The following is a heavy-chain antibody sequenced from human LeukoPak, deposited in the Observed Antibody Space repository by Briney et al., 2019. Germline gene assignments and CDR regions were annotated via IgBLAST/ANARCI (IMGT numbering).Heavy chain of an antibody. D-gene: IGHD1-26*01. CDR2: INSDGSST. CDR1: GFTFSSYW. J-gene: IGHJ4*02. CDR3: AKFPQASGSPRYFDY. V-gene: IGHV3-74*01. Sequence: GGSLRLSCAASGFTFSSYWMHWVRQAPGKGLVWVSRINSDGSSTSYADSVKGRFTISRDNSKNTLYLQMNSLRAEDTAVYYCAKFPQASGSPRYFDYWGQGTLVTVSS.